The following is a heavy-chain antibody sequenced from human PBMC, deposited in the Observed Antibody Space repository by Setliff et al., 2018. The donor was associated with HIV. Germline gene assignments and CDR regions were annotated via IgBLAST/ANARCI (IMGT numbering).Heavy chain of an antibody. CDR1: GYTFSRYG. J-gene: IGHJ4*02. CDR3: ARVFYSRGSGYYKGLDY. Sequence: ASVKVSCKASGYTFSRYGINWVRQAPGQGLEWMGWISVYNGNRDYALNFQGRVTMTTDTSANTAYMELTSLRSEDTALYYCARVFYSRGSGYYKGLDYWGQGTLVNVSS. D-gene: IGHD3-3*01. CDR2: ISVYNGNR. V-gene: IGHV1-18*01.